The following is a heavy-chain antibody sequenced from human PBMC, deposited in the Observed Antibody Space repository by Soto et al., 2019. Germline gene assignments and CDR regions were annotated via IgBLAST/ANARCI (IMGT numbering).Heavy chain of an antibody. J-gene: IGHJ4*02. CDR2: IYYSGST. V-gene: IGHV4-59*01. CDR3: AGTWDTTNDY. Sequence: SETLSLTCVVSGGSLSSYYWSLIRQPPGKGLEWIGYIYYSGSTNYNPSLKSRVTVSVDASKNQFSLKLSSVTAADTAVYYCAGTWDTTNDYWGGGTLVTVSS. D-gene: IGHD1-1*01. CDR1: GGSLSSYY.